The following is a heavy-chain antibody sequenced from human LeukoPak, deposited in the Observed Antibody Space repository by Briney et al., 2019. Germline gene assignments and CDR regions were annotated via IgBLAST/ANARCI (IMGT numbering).Heavy chain of an antibody. D-gene: IGHD1-26*01. Sequence: GGALRLSCAASGFTFSSYSMNWVRQAPGKELDWVSSISCSSSYIYYADSVKGRFTITRDNAKSSMYLQMNRLRAEDTAVYYCARDEGAWEFFDYWGQGTLVTVSS. CDR2: ISCSSSYI. J-gene: IGHJ4*02. CDR1: GFTFSSYS. CDR3: ARDEGAWEFFDY. V-gene: IGHV3-21*01.